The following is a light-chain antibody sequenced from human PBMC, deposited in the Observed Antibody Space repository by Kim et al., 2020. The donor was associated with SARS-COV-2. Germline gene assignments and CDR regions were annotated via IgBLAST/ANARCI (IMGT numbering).Light chain of an antibody. CDR2: GAS. Sequence: SVSPGESATLSCRASQSVSRNLAWYQQKPGQAPRLFIYGASTRATGTPSWFSGSGSGTEFTLTISGLQSEDFAVYSCQQYNNWPYTFGQGTKLEI. J-gene: IGKJ2*01. CDR1: QSVSRN. CDR3: QQYNNWPYT. V-gene: IGKV3-15*01.